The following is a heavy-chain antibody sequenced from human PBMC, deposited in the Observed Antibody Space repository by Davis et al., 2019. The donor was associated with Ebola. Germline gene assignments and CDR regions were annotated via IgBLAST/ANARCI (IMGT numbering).Heavy chain of an antibody. CDR1: GFTFSSYA. J-gene: IGHJ4*02. Sequence: PGGSLRLSCAASGFTFSSYAMHWVRQAPGKGLEWVAVISYDGSNKYYADSVKGRFTISRDNSKNTLYLQMNSLRAEDTAVYYCARGLGYSSGWYADYWGQGTLVTVSS. D-gene: IGHD6-19*01. CDR3: ARGLGYSSGWYADY. CDR2: ISYDGSNK. V-gene: IGHV3-30-3*01.